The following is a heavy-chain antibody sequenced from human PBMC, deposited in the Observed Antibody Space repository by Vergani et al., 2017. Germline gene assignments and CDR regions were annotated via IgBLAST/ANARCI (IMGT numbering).Heavy chain of an antibody. Sequence: EVQLVESGGGLVKPGGSLRLSCAASGFTFSSYSMNWVRQAPGKGLEWVSSISSSSSYIYYADSVKGRVTISRDNAKNSLYLQMNSLRAEDTAVYYCARDWAVATAFDIWGQGTMVTVSS. CDR2: ISSSSSYI. CDR1: GFTFSSYS. J-gene: IGHJ3*02. V-gene: IGHV3-21*01. D-gene: IGHD5-12*01. CDR3: ARDWAVATAFDI.